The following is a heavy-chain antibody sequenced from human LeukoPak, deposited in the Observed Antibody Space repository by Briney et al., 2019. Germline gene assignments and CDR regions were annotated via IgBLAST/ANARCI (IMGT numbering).Heavy chain of an antibody. CDR3: AKGHCSSTSCLSSAEYFQH. CDR2: IIPIFGTA. V-gene: IGHV1-69*05. J-gene: IGHJ1*01. CDR1: GGTFSSYA. Sequence: VASVKVSCKASGGTFSSYAISWVRQAPGQGLEWMGGIIPIFGTANYAQKFQGRVTITTDESTSTAYMELSSLRSEDTAVYYCAKGHCSSTSCLSSAEYFQHWGQGTLVTVSS. D-gene: IGHD2-2*01.